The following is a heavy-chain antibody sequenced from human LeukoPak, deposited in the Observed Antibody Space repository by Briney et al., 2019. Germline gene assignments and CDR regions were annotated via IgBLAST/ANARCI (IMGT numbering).Heavy chain of an antibody. V-gene: IGHV1-2*02. CDR2: INPNTGGT. Sequence: ASDNVSSTASGYTFTSCYMRGVGQAPGQGLDWMGWINPNTGGTNYAQKFQGRVTITRDTSISTAYMELSRLRSDDTAVYYCARVPADYGDYYMDVWGKGTTVTVSS. CDR1: GYTFTSCY. D-gene: IGHD4-17*01. J-gene: IGHJ6*03. CDR3: ARVPADYGDYYMDV.